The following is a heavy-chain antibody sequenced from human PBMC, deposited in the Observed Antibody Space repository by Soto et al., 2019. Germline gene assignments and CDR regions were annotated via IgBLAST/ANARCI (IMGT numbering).Heavy chain of an antibody. J-gene: IGHJ5*02. CDR3: ARSPNIPSQTGFDP. CDR2: IYHTGTT. V-gene: IGHV4-4*02. CDR1: GGSISPINW. D-gene: IGHD2-21*01. Sequence: QVHLQESGPGLVKPSGTLALTCGVSGGSISPINWWSWVRQTPGKGLEWIGEIYHTGTTDYNPSLKSRVTISIDKSKNQFFLNLTSVTAADTALYYCARSPNIPSQTGFDPWGQGTWVTVSS.